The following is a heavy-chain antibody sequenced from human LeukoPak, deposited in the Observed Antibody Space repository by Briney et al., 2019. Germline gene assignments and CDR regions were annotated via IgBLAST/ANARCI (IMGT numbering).Heavy chain of an antibody. CDR3: ARDDSPSHDYGDYSISGYYGMDV. Sequence: SVKVYCKASGGTFSSYAISWVRQAPGQGLEWMGGIIPIFGTANYAQKFQGRVTTTADESTSTAYMELSSLRSEDTAVYYCARDDSPSHDYGDYSISGYYGMDVWGQGTTVTVSS. D-gene: IGHD4-17*01. J-gene: IGHJ6*02. CDR2: IIPIFGTA. V-gene: IGHV1-69*13. CDR1: GGTFSSYA.